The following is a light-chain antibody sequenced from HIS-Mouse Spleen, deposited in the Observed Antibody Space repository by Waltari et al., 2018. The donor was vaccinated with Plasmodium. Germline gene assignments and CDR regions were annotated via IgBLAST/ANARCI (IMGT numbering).Light chain of an antibody. CDR2: QDS. J-gene: IGLJ2*01. CDR1: KLGDKY. V-gene: IGLV3-1*01. CDR3: QAWDSSTAWV. Sequence: SYELPPPPSVSVSPGQTASITCSGDKLGDKYACWYQQKPCQSTVLVIYQDSKRPSGIPGRFSGSNSGNTATLTISGTQAMDEADYYCQAWDSSTAWVFGGGTKLTVL.